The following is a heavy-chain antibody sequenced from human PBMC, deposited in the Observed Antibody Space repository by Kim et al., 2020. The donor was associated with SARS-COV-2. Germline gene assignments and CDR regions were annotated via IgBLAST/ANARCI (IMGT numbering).Heavy chain of an antibody. J-gene: IGHJ6*02. Sequence: GGSLRLSCAASGFTFGDYYLSWIRQAPGKGLEWVSYISGSSSYTNYADSVKGRFTISRDNAKNSLYLQINSLRAEDTAVYYCARETRGYSSISGDYYGMDVWGQGTTVTVSS. D-gene: IGHD6-13*01. CDR1: GFTFGDYY. CDR2: ISGSSSYT. V-gene: IGHV3-11*05. CDR3: ARETRGYSSISGDYYGMDV.